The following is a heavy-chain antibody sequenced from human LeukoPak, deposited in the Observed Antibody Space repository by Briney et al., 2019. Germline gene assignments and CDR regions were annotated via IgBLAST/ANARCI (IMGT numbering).Heavy chain of an antibody. Sequence: GGSLRPSCAASGFTFSSYEMNWVRQAPGKGLEWVSYISSSGSTIYYADSVKGRFTISRDNAKNSLYLQMNSLRAEDTAVYYCARDLKQWLDDAFDIWGQGTMVTVSS. J-gene: IGHJ3*02. V-gene: IGHV3-48*03. CDR2: ISSSGSTI. CDR1: GFTFSSYE. D-gene: IGHD6-19*01. CDR3: ARDLKQWLDDAFDI.